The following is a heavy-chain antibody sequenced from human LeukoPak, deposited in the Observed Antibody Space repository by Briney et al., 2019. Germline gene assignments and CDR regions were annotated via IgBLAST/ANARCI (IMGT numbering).Heavy chain of an antibody. V-gene: IGHV3-21*01. CDR2: ISSSSSYI. CDR3: ARIYSYGLLDY. J-gene: IGHJ4*02. D-gene: IGHD5-18*01. CDR1: GFTFSSYE. Sequence: GGSLRLSCAASGFTFSSYEMNWVRQAPGEGLEWVSSISSSSSYIYYANSVKGRFTISRDNAKNSLYLQMNSLRAEDTAVYYCARIYSYGLLDYWGQGTLVTVSS.